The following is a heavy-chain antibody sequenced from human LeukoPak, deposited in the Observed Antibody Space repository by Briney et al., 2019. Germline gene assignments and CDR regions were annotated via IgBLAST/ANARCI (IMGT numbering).Heavy chain of an antibody. V-gene: IGHV1-69*13. Sequence: SVTVSCTASGGTFSSYAISWVRQAPGQGLEWMGGIIPIFGTANYAQKFQGRVTITADESTSTAYMELSSLRSEDTAVYYCARVGYYSYGPHLGYYFDYWGQGTLVTVSS. CDR3: ARVGYYSYGPHLGYYFDY. D-gene: IGHD5-18*01. CDR2: IIPIFGTA. CDR1: GGTFSSYA. J-gene: IGHJ4*02.